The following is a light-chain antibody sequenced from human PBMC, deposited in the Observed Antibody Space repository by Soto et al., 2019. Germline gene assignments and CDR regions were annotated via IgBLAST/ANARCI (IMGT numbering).Light chain of an antibody. V-gene: IGKV1-5*01. J-gene: IGKJ1*01. CDR1: QNVTTS. Sequence: DIQMTQSPSTLSASVGDRVTITCRASQNVTTSLAWYQHKPGKAPKLLMFDVSNLESGVPSRFSGSGSGTEFTLSISSLHSDDLATYYCQQYDYSRTFGQGTKVDIK. CDR2: DVS. CDR3: QQYDYSRT.